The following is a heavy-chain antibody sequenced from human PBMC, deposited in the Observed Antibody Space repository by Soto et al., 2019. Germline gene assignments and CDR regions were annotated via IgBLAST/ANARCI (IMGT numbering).Heavy chain of an antibody. Sequence: EVQLVESGGGLIQPGGSLRLSCAASGFTVSSNYMSWVRQAPGKGLEWVSVIYSGGSTYYADSVKGRFTISRDNSKNTLYLQMNSQRAEDTAVYYCARDLLWFGEWSGGDGWGQGTLVTVSS. CDR1: GFTVSSNY. D-gene: IGHD3-10*01. V-gene: IGHV3-53*01. CDR2: IYSGGST. J-gene: IGHJ4*02. CDR3: ARDLLWFGEWSGGDG.